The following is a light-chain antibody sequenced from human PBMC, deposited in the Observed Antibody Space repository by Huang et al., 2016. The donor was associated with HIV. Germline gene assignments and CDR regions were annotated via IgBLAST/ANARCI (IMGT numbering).Light chain of an antibody. V-gene: IGKV1-33*01. CDR3: QHYDSLPWT. CDR2: DAY. CDR1: QDITTF. Sequence: DIQMTQSPSSLSASVGDRVTITCRASQDITTFLSWYNQRPGKAPELLIYDAYELETGVPSRFSGRGSGTDFTLTISSLKPEDIGTYYCQHYDSLPWTFGPGTKVDIK. J-gene: IGKJ3*01.